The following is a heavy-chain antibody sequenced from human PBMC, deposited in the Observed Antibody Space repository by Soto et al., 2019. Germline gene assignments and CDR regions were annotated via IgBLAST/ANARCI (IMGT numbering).Heavy chain of an antibody. CDR1: GFTFSNDD. V-gene: IGHV3-13*04. Sequence: EVQLVESGGGLVQPGGSLRLSCAASGFTFSNDDMHWVRQAAGKGLEWVSGIGTAGDTYYSGSVKGRFTMSRENAKNSVYLQMNSLRAGDTAVYYCTRGAQGFDYWGQGTLVTVSS. CDR3: TRGAQGFDY. J-gene: IGHJ4*02. CDR2: IGTAGDT.